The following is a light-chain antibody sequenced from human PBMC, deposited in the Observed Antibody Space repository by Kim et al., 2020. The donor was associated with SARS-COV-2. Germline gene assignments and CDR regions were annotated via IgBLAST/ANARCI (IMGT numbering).Light chain of an antibody. CDR2: KVS. V-gene: IGKV2-30*02. Sequence: PASMPSRSRQSRVHGDGYSYWGWFQLRLGQSPRRLIYKVSNRDSGVPDRFSGSGSGTDFTLKIRRVEAEDVGVYYCMQGTFWPSRFGQGTKVDIK. J-gene: IGKJ1*01. CDR3: MQGTFWPSR. CDR1: QSRVHGDGYSY.